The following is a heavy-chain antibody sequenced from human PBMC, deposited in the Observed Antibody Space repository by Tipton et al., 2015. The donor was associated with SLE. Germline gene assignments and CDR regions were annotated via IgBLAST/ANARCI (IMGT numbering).Heavy chain of an antibody. CDR1: GGSISSHY. CDR2: IYYSGST. D-gene: IGHD3-10*01. Sequence: TQSLTCTVSGGSISSHYWSWIRQPPGKGLEWIGYIYYSGSTNYNPSLKSRVTIPVDTSKNQFSLPLGSVTAADTAVYYCARGRITMVRGVMGAVDIWGQGTMVTVSS. J-gene: IGHJ3*02. CDR3: ARGRITMVRGVMGAVDI. V-gene: IGHV4-59*08.